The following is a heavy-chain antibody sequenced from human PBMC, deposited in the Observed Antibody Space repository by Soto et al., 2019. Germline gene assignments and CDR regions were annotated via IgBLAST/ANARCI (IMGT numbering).Heavy chain of an antibody. CDR1: GFTFSTYD. CDR3: AKVQLWFDY. CDR2: ISGSGDST. V-gene: IGHV3-23*01. J-gene: IGHJ5*01. D-gene: IGHD4-4*01. Sequence: EVQLLESGGGLVQPGGSLRLSCVASGFTFSTYDMTWVRQAPGKGLEWVSGISGSGDSTYYADSVKGRFTISRDNSKNTLYLQMNSLSAEDTAVYYCAKVQLWFDYWGQGTLVTVSS.